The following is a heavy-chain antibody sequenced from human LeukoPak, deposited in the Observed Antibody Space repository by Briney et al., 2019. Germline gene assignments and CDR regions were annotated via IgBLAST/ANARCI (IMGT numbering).Heavy chain of an antibody. V-gene: IGHV3-30*18. CDR1: GFTFSSYG. CDR3: AKDYYDSGGYIPFDY. Sequence: GGSLRLSCAASGFTFSSYGMHWVRQAPGKGLEWVAVISYDGSNKYYADSVKGRFTISRDNSKNTLYLQMNSLRAEDTAVYYCAKDYYDSGGYIPFDYWGQGTLVTVSS. CDR2: ISYDGSNK. D-gene: IGHD3-22*01. J-gene: IGHJ4*02.